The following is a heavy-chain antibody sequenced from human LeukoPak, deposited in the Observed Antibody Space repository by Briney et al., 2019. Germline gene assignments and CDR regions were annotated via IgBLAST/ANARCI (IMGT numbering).Heavy chain of an antibody. J-gene: IGHJ6*03. CDR1: GGSISSSSYY. Sequence: NPSETLSLTCTVSGGSISSSSYYWGWIRQPPGKGLEWIGSIYYSGSTNYNPSLKSRVTISVDTSKNQFSLKLSSVTAADTAVYYCARTVVVAAEYYYYYYYMDVWGKGTTVTVSS. CDR3: ARTVVVAAEYYYYYYYMDV. V-gene: IGHV4-39*07. D-gene: IGHD2-15*01. CDR2: IYYSGST.